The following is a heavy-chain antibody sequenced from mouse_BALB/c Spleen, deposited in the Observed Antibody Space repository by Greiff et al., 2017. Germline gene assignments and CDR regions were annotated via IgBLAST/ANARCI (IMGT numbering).Heavy chain of an antibody. V-gene: IGHV3-2*02. CDR1: GYSITSDYA. D-gene: IGHD4-1*01. Sequence: ESGPGLVKPSQSLSLTCTVTGYSITSDYAWNWIRQFPGNKLEWMGYISYSGSTSYNPSLKSRISITRDTSKNQFFRQLNSVTTEDTATYYCARDGTGTGFDYWGQGTTLTVSS. CDR3: ARDGTGTGFDY. CDR2: ISYSGST. J-gene: IGHJ2*01.